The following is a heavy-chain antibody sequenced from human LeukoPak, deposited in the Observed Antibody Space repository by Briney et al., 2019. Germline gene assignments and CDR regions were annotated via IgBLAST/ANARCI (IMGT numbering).Heavy chain of an antibody. D-gene: IGHD3-22*01. CDR2: IYHSGSI. CDR3: AKVKSYSSGYYFDY. Sequence: SETLSLTCTVSGYSISNGYYWGWIRQPPGKGLEWIGSIYHSGSIYYNPSLKSRVTISVDTSKNQFSLKVRSVTAADTAVYYCAKVKSYSSGYYFDYWGQGTLVTVSS. V-gene: IGHV4-38-2*02. J-gene: IGHJ4*02. CDR1: GYSISNGYY.